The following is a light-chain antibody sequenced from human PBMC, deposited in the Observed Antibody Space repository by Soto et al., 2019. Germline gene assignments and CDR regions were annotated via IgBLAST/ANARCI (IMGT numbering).Light chain of an antibody. CDR1: QSISSS. CDR3: QQYNSYSRT. Sequence: DIQMTQSPSTLSASVGDRVTITCRASQSISSSLAWYQQKPGKAPKLLIYKASSLESGVPSRFSGSGSGTEFTLTITSLQPDDFATYYCQQYNSYSRTFGQGTKGGYQT. V-gene: IGKV1-5*03. CDR2: KAS. J-gene: IGKJ1*01.